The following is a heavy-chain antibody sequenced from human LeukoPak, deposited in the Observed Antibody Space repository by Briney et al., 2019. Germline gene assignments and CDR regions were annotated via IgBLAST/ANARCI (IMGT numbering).Heavy chain of an antibody. D-gene: IGHD5-18*01. V-gene: IGHV4-4*07. Sequence: SEGLSLTCTVSGGSISSYYWSWIRQPAGKGLEWIGRIYSSGSTNYNPSLKSRVTMSIDTSKNQFSLKLSSVTAADTAVYYCARDGQGYSYGYDYWGQGTLVSVSS. CDR1: GGSISSYY. J-gene: IGHJ4*02. CDR2: IYSSGST. CDR3: ARDGQGYSYGYDY.